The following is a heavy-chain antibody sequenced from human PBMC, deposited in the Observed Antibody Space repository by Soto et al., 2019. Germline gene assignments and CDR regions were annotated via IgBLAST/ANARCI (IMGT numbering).Heavy chain of an antibody. CDR1: GYIFTSYG. V-gene: IGHV1-18*01. J-gene: IGHJ6*02. CDR3: ARTVPYYYGSGSYDYYYYGMDV. Sequence: ASVKVSCKASGYIFTSYGFSWVRQAPGQGLEWMGWIIPHNGNTNYAHKLQGRVTMTTDTSTSTAYMELRSLRSDDTAVYYCARTVPYYYGSGSYDYYYYGMDVWGQGTTVTVS. D-gene: IGHD3-10*01. CDR2: IIPHNGNT.